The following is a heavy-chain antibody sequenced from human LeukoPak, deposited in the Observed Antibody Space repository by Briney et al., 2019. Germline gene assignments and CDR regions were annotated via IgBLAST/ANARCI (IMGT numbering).Heavy chain of an antibody. CDR2: IYHSGST. V-gene: IGHV4-38-2*02. CDR3: ANIAAAGFLFDY. Sequence: PSETLSLTCTVSSYSISSGYYWGWIRQPPGKGLEWIGSIYHSGSTYYNPSLKSRVTISVDTSKNQFSLKLSSVTAADTAVYYCANIAAAGFLFDYWGQGTLVTVSS. J-gene: IGHJ4*02. CDR1: SYSISSGYY. D-gene: IGHD6-13*01.